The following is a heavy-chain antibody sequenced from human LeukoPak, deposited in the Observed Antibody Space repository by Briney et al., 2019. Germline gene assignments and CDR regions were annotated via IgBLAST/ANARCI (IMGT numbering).Heavy chain of an antibody. V-gene: IGHV4-39*07. D-gene: IGHD6-6*01. J-gene: IGHJ4*02. CDR1: GGSISSSSYY. CDR2: IYYSGST. CDR3: ARLRKQLAHFDY. Sequence: SETLSLTCTVSGGSISSSSYYWGWIRQPPGKGLEWIGSIYYSGSTYYNPSLKSRVTISVDTSKNQFSLKLSSVTAADTAVYYCARLRKQLAHFDYWGQGTLVTVSS.